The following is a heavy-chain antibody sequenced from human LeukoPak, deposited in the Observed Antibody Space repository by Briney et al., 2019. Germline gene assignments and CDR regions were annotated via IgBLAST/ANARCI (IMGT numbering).Heavy chain of an antibody. Sequence: RGGSLRLSCAASGFTFSSYAMSWVRQAPGKGLEWVSAITGSGVGTYYAGSVKGRFTISRDNSKNSLYLQVNSLRAEHTAVYYCSKEHPQHIIVAATDYWGQGPLVTVSS. V-gene: IGHV3-23*01. CDR2: ITGSGVGT. CDR3: SKEHPQHIIVAATDY. CDR1: GFTFSSYA. J-gene: IGHJ4*02. D-gene: IGHD1-26*01.